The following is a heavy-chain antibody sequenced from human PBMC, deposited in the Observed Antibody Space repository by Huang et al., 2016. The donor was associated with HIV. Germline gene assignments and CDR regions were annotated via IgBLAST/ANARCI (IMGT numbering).Heavy chain of an antibody. CDR3: ARLGPKRYSTTWSGGYYFDY. J-gene: IGHJ4*02. Sequence: QVQVVQSGAEVKKPGDSVKVSCKASGYTFTDYYIHWVRQAPGQGLEWMGWSNPNSGGTNSAQKFQDRVTMTRDTSISTAYMELSRLRSDDTAIYYWARLGPKRYSTTWSGGYYFDYWGQGTLVTVSS. CDR1: GYTFTDYY. V-gene: IGHV1-2*02. D-gene: IGHD2-2*01. CDR2: SNPNSGGT.